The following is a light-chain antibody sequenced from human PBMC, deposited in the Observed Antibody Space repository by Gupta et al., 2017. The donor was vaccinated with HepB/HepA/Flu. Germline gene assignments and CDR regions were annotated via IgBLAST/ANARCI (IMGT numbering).Light chain of an antibody. V-gene: IGLV3-19*01. CDR3: NSRDSSGNHREV. J-gene: IGLJ2*01. CDR2: DKN. Sequence: SSELPQAPALSVALSQTVRLTGHSDSLRSYYASWYQQKPGQAAVLVIYDKNNRPSGIPDRSSGSSSGNTASLTITGAQADDEADDYCNSRDSSGNHREVFGGGTKLTVL. CDR1: SLRSYY.